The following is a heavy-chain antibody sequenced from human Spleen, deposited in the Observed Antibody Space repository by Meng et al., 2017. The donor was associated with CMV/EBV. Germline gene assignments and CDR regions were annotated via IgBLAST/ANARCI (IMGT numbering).Heavy chain of an antibody. CDR3: ARENTGIPFDS. D-gene: IGHD5-18*01. V-gene: IGHV3-74*01. CDR2: MSSDGNYT. J-gene: IGHJ4*02. CDR1: GYNCSSYW. Sequence: GSGYNCSSYWVVQWVRQAPGKGLVWVSQMSSDGNYTNYEDSVKGRLTISRDNAKNTLYLQMDSLRAEDTAVYYCARENTGIPFDSWGQGTLVTVSS.